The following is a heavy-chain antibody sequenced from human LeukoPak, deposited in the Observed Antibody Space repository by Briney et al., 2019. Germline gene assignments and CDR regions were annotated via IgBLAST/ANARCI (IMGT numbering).Heavy chain of an antibody. CDR3: ATTSRYFDH. CDR2: IDPTDSYT. V-gene: IGHV5-10-1*01. CDR1: GYIFTSYW. J-gene: IGHJ4*02. Sequence: GESLKISCKGSGYIFTSYWITWVRQMPGKGLEWMGMIDPTDSYTNYSPPFQGHVTISTDKSISTAYLQWSSLKASDTAIYYCATTSRYFDHWGQGTLVTVSS.